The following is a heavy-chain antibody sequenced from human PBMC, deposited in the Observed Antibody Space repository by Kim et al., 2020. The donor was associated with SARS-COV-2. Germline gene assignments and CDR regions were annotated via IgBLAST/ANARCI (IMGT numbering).Heavy chain of an antibody. CDR1: GYTFTSYD. Sequence: ASVKVSCKASGYTFTSYDINWVRQATGQGLEWMGWMNPNSGNTGYAQKFQGRVIMTRNTSISTAYMELSSLRSEDTAVYYCERALVFGFGELLSYWGQGTLVTVSS. J-gene: IGHJ4*02. V-gene: IGHV1-8*01. CDR2: MNPNSGNT. D-gene: IGHD3-10*01. CDR3: ERALVFGFGELLSY.